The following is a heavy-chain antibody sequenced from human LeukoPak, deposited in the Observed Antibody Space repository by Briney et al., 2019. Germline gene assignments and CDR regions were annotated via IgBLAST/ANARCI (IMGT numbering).Heavy chain of an antibody. V-gene: IGHV1-2*02. CDR2: INPNSGGT. D-gene: IGHD3-22*01. J-gene: IGHJ4*02. CDR3: AREVRYYDSSGYYLYFDY. CDR1: GYTFTAYY. Sequence: ASVKVSCKASGYTFTAYYIHWVRQAPGQGLEWMGWINPNSGGTNYAQKFQGRVTMTRDTSISTAYMELSRLRSDDTAVYYCAREVRYYDSSGYYLYFDYWGQGTLVTVSS.